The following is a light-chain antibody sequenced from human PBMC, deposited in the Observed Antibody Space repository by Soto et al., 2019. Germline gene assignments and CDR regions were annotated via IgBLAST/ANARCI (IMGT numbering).Light chain of an antibody. J-gene: IGLJ1*01. V-gene: IGLV2-23*02. CDR3: CSYAGGTSV. Sequence: QSALTQPASVSGSPGQSITISCTGTSSDVGSYNVVSWYQQHPGKAPKLIIYEVTKRPSGVSNRFSGSKSGNMASLTISGLQAEDEADYYCCSYAGGTSVFGTGTKVTVL. CDR2: EVT. CDR1: SSDVGSYNV.